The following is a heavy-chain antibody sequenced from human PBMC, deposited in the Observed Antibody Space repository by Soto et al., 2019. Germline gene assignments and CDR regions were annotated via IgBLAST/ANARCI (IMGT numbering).Heavy chain of an antibody. D-gene: IGHD3-16*02. CDR2: VYDTGST. Sequence: QVQLQESGPGLVKPSGTLTLTCVVSGGSINKKSWWSWVRQPPEKGLEWIGEVYDTGSTDYNPSLKGLVTIALDKSPNQFSLMLTSVTAADTAVSYCVPRTYHFQFHSWGPGTLVTVSS. CDR3: VPRTYHFQFHS. V-gene: IGHV4-4*02. CDR1: GGSINKKSW. J-gene: IGHJ4*02.